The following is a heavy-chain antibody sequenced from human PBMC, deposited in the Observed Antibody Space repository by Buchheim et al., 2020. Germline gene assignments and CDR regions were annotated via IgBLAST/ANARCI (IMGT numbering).Heavy chain of an antibody. CDR3: ARLTVVTEPYFDY. CDR2: IYYSGCT. J-gene: IGHJ4*02. Sequence: QLQLQESGPGLVKPSETLSLTCTVSGGSLSSSSYCWGWIRPPPGKGLEWIGCIYYSGCTYYNPSLTSRVTISVDTSKNQFPLKLSSVTAADTAGYYCARLTVVTEPYFDYWGQGTL. CDR1: GGSLSSSSYC. V-gene: IGHV4-39*01. D-gene: IGHD4-23*01.